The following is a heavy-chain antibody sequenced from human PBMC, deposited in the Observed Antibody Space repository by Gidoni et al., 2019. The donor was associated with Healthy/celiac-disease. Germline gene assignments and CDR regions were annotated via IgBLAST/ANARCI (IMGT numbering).Heavy chain of an antibody. CDR3: ARGSGYEGGAFDI. CDR1: GFTFSSYW. CDR2: KKQDGSEK. V-gene: IGHV3-7*04. Sequence: EVQLVESGGGLVQLGGSLRLSCAASGFTFSSYWMSWVRQATGKGREWVANKKQDGSEKYYVGSVKGRFTISRDNAKNSLYLQMNSLRAEDTAVYYCARGSGYEGGAFDIWGQGTMVTVSS. J-gene: IGHJ3*02. D-gene: IGHD5-12*01.